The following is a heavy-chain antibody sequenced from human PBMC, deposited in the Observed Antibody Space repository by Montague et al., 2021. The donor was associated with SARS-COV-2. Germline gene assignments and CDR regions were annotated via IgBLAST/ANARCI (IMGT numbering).Heavy chain of an antibody. J-gene: IGHJ4*02. Sequence: TLSLTCTVSGGSISSSSYYWICIWQPAGKELVWVGRIYTSGSTNYNPSLKSRVTISVDTSKNQFSLKLSSVTAADTAVYYCARGVLRYFGWTSPFDYWGQGTLVTVSS. CDR2: IYTSGST. D-gene: IGHD3-9*01. CDR3: ARGVLRYFGWTSPFDY. V-gene: IGHV4-61*02. CDR1: GGSISSSSYY.